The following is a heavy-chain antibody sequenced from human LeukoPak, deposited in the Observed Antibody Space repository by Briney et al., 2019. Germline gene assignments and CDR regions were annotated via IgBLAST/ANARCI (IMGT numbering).Heavy chain of an antibody. CDR3: ARDKGGLYGDYD. V-gene: IGHV3-30-3*01. Sequence: GGSLRLSCAASGFTFRSYAMHWVRQAPGKGLEWVAVISYDGSNKYYADSVKGRFTISRDNSKNTLYLQMNSLRAEDTAVYYCARDKGGLYGDYDWGQGTLVTVSS. D-gene: IGHD4-17*01. CDR1: GFTFRSYA. J-gene: IGHJ4*02. CDR2: ISYDGSNK.